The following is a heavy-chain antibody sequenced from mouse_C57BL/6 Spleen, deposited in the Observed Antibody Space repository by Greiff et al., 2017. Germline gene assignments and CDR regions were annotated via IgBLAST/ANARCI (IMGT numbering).Heavy chain of an antibody. CDR3: ARCSNSGSSFFDY. Sequence: VQLQQPGAELVKPGASVKLSCKASGYTFTSYWMHWVKQRPGQGLEWIGMIHPNSGSTNYNEKFKSKATLTVDKSSSTAYMQLSSLTSEDSAVYYCARCSNSGSSFFDYWGQGTTLTVSS. J-gene: IGHJ2*01. CDR1: GYTFTSYW. CDR2: IHPNSGST. D-gene: IGHD1-1*01. V-gene: IGHV1-64*01.